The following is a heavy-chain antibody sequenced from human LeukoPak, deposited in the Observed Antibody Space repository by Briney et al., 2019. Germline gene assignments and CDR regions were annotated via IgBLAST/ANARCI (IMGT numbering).Heavy chain of an antibody. V-gene: IGHV3-53*01. CDR1: GFTVSGNY. D-gene: IGHD6-19*01. Sequence: GGSLRLSCAASGFTVSGNYMSWVRQAPGKGLEWVSVIYSGGSTYYADSVKGRFTISRDNAKNTLYLQMNSLRAEDTAVYYCARVSIGWYHFDYWGQGTLVTVSS. CDR3: ARVSIGWYHFDY. CDR2: IYSGGST. J-gene: IGHJ4*02.